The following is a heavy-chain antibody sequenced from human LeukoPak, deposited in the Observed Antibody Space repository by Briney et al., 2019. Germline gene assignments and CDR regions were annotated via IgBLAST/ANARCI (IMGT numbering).Heavy chain of an antibody. CDR1: GGTFSSYA. CDR2: IIPIFGTA. Sequence: SVKVSCKASGGTFSSYAISWVRQAPGQGLEWMGGIIPIFGTANYAQKFQGRVTTTADESTSTAYMELSSLRSEDTAVYYCARRPARGDAFDIWGQGTMVTVSS. CDR3: ARRPARGDAFDI. J-gene: IGHJ3*02. V-gene: IGHV1-69*01.